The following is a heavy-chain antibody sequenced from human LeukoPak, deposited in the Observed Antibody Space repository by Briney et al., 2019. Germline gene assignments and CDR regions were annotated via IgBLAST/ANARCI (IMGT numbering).Heavy chain of an antibody. Sequence: GGSLRLSCAASGFTFSSYSMNWVRQAPGKGLEWVSSISSSSSYIYYADSVKGRFTISRDNAKNSLYLQMNSLRAEDTAVYYCARDVDSIGYMDVWGKGTTVTVSS. CDR2: ISSSSSYI. CDR3: ARDVDSIGYMDV. V-gene: IGHV3-21*01. D-gene: IGHD3-22*01. CDR1: GFTFSSYS. J-gene: IGHJ6*03.